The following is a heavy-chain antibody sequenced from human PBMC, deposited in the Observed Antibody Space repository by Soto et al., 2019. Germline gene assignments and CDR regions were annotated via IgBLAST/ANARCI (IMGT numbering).Heavy chain of an antibody. V-gene: IGHV1-69*04. Sequence: SVKVSCKASGDTFNFYSINWVRQAPGLGLEWMGRVNPIVRMSNYAQKFQGRVTMTADTSTSTAYMELRSLRSDDTAVYYCARDQSFDRNYYYGIDVWGQGTTVTVSS. J-gene: IGHJ6*02. CDR2: VNPIVRMS. CDR3: ARDQSFDRNYYYGIDV. CDR1: GDTFNFYS.